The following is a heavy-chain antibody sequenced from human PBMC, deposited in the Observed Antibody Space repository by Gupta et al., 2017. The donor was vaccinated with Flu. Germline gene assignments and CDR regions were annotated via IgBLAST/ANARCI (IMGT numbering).Heavy chain of an antibody. J-gene: IGHJ5*02. CDR3: ARAGCSSTSCYPNWFDP. D-gene: IGHD2-2*01. Sequence: QVQLVQSGAEVKKPGASVKVSCKASGYTFTGYYMHWVRQAPGQGLEWMGWINPNSGGTNYAQKFQGWVTMTRDTSISTAYMELSRLRSDDTAVYYCARAGCSSTSCYPNWFDPWGQGTLVTVSS. CDR1: GYTFTGYY. V-gene: IGHV1-2*04. CDR2: INPNSGGT.